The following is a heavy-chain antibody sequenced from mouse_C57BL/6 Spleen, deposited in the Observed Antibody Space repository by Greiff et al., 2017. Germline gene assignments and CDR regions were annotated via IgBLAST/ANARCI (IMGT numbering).Heavy chain of an antibody. CDR3: ARSSDYYGSSYIAY. CDR2: IYPGDGDT. Sequence: VQGVESGAELVKPGASVKISCKASGYAFSSYWMNWVKQRPGKGLEWIGQIYPGDGDTNYNGKFKGKATLTADKSSSTAYMQLSSLTSEDSAVYFCARSSDYYGSSYIAYWGQGTLVTVSA. CDR1: GYAFSSYW. D-gene: IGHD1-1*01. J-gene: IGHJ3*01. V-gene: IGHV1-80*01.